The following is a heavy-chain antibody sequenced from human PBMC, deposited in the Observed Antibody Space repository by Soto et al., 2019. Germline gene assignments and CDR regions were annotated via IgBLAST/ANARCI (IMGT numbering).Heavy chain of an antibody. J-gene: IGHJ4*01. Sequence: SSVQVSCKTSGYTFTDYYMHWVRQAPGQGVEGVGGINPKSGGPKYVPKSQGRETVTRDTSTSTAYMEPNRLPSDDTAEDYLASTHFPNTTRFQGRHYW. D-gene: IGHD3-3*02. V-gene: IGHV1-2*02. CDR2: INPKSGGP. CDR3: ASTHFPNTTRFQGRHY. CDR1: GYTFTDYY.